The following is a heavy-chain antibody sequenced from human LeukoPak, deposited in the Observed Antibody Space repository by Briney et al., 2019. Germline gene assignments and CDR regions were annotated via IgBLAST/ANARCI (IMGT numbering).Heavy chain of an antibody. Sequence: SVKVSCKASGRTFISYAINWVRQAPGQGLEWMGGIIPIFGTANYAQKFQGRVTITADESTSTAYMELSSLRSEDTAVYYCAREGDSSGYFDYWGQGTLVTVSS. CDR2: IIPIFGTA. CDR1: GRTFISYA. V-gene: IGHV1-69*13. CDR3: AREGDSSGYFDY. J-gene: IGHJ4*02. D-gene: IGHD3-22*01.